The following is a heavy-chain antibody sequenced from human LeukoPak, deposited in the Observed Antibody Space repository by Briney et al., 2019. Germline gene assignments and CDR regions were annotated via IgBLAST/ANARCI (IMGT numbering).Heavy chain of an antibody. V-gene: IGHV4-34*01. Sequence: SETLSLTCAVYGGSFSGYYWSGIRQPPGKGLEWIGEINHSGSTNYNPSLKSRVTISVDTSKNQFSLKLSSVTAADTAVYYCARATSYCSGGSCPTELDYYYYGMDVWGQGTTVTVSS. D-gene: IGHD2-15*01. CDR3: ARATSYCSGGSCPTELDYYYYGMDV. CDR2: INHSGST. J-gene: IGHJ6*02. CDR1: GGSFSGYY.